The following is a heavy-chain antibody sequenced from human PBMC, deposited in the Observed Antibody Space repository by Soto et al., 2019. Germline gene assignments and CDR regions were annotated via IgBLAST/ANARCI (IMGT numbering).Heavy chain of an antibody. D-gene: IGHD6-13*01. J-gene: IGHJ4*02. CDR3: ARAAYSSSWDADF. CDR1: GFTFSRYW. CDR2: INTDGSNS. Sequence: EMQLVESGGGLVQPGESLRLSCAASGFTFSRYWMHWVRQSPEKGLVWVSHINTDGSNSNYADSVKGRFTISRDNAKNTLYLQMHGLEAEDTALYYCARAAYSSSWDADFWGQGTLVTVSS. V-gene: IGHV3-74*02.